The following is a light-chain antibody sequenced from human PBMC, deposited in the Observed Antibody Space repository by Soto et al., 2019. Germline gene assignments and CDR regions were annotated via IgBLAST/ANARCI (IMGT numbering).Light chain of an antibody. Sequence: DIVMTQSPLSLPVTPGEPASISCRSSQSLLHSNGYNYLDWYLQKPGQSPQLLIYLGSNRSSGVPDRFSGSRSGTDFTLKISRVEAEDVGVYYCMQALHTPGTFGQGTKVEIK. J-gene: IGKJ1*01. CDR3: MQALHTPGT. CDR2: LGS. CDR1: QSLLHSNGYNY. V-gene: IGKV2-28*01.